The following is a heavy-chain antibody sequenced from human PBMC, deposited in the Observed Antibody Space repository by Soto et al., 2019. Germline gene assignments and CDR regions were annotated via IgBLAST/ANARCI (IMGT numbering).Heavy chain of an antibody. D-gene: IGHD6-19*01. J-gene: IGHJ4*02. CDR2: TYYRSKWYN. V-gene: IGHV6-1*01. Sequence: QVQLQQSGPGLVKPSQTLSLTCAISGDSVSSNSAAWNWIRQSPSRGLEWLGRTYYRSKWYNDYAGSVKSRININQATSKNPLPRQLNSVPPEDPAVYYCARDAGGRGWYRDWGPGTLVTVSS. CDR1: GDSVSSNSAA. CDR3: ARDAGGRGWYRD.